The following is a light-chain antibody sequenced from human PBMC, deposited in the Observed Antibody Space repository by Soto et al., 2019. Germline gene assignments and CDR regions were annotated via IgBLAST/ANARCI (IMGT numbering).Light chain of an antibody. V-gene: IGKV1-12*01. Sequence: DIQMTHSPSFVSASVGDRVTITCRASQGISSRLAWYQHKPGRAPKLLIHAASSLESGVPSRFSGSGSGTDFTLTISSLQPEDFATCYCPQTTSFPLTFGGGNKVAIK. CDR2: AAS. CDR3: PQTTSFPLT. CDR1: QGISSR. J-gene: IGKJ4*01.